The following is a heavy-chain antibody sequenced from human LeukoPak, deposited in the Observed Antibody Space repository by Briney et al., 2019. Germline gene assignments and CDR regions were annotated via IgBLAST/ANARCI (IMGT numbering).Heavy chain of an antibody. V-gene: IGHV3-23*01. D-gene: IGHD6-19*01. Sequence: GGSLRLSCTASGFTFSSDAMTWVRQAPGKGLEWVSSITGSGDGTYYADSVKGRFTISRDNSKNTLYLQMNSLRAEDTAVYYCANRPAGFDPWGQGTLVTVSS. J-gene: IGHJ5*02. CDR2: ITGSGDGT. CDR3: ANRPAGFDP. CDR1: GFTFSSDA.